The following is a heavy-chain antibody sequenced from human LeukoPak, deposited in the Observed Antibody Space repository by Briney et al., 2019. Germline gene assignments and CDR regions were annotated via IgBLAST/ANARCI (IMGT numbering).Heavy chain of an antibody. Sequence: SETLSLTCTVSGGSISSGSYYWSWIRQPAGKGLEWIGRIYTSGSTNYNPSLKSRLTISVDTSKNQFSLKLSSVTAADTAVYYCARAKWLRSKSGVYYYYYMDVWGKGTTVTISS. J-gene: IGHJ6*03. CDR3: ARAKWLRSKSGVYYYYYMDV. CDR2: IYTSGST. CDR1: GGSISSGSYY. V-gene: IGHV4-61*02. D-gene: IGHD5-12*01.